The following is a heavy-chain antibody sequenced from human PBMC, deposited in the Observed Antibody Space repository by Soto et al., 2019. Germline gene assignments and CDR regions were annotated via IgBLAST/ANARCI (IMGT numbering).Heavy chain of an antibody. J-gene: IGHJ6*02. CDR1: GCTFTSYY. D-gene: IGHD2-21*02. CDR2: VNPTSGST. Sequence: ASVKVSCKASGCTFTSYYIHWVRQAPGQGLEWMGIVNPTSGSTTYAQKFQGRVIMTRDTSTRTVYMELSSLRSEDTAVYYCARGIVVVTAIEDGMDVWGQGTTVTVSS. V-gene: IGHV1-46*01. CDR3: ARGIVVVTAIEDGMDV.